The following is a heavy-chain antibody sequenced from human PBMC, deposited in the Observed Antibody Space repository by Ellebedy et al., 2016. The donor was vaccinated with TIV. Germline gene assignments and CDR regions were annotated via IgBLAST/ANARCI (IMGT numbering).Heavy chain of an antibody. CDR1: GYTFTSYA. CDR2: INAGNGNT. D-gene: IGHD5-18*01. CDR3: ARGIQLWSHYFDY. Sequence: AASVKVSCKASGYTFTSYAMHWVRQAPGQRLEWMGWINAGNGNTKYSQKFQGRVTITRDTSASTAYMELSSLRSEDTAVYYCARGIQLWSHYFDYWGQGTLVTVSS. V-gene: IGHV1-3*01. J-gene: IGHJ4*02.